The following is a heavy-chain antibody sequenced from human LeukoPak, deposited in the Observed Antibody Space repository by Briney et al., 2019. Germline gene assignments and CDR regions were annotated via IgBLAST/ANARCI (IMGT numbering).Heavy chain of an antibody. CDR3: ARDLIYCSSTSCYNRWFDP. J-gene: IGHJ5*02. V-gene: IGHV4-39*06. D-gene: IGHD2-2*02. Sequence: SETLSLTCTVSGGSISSSGYYWGWIRQPPGKGLEWIGTIYYSGSTQYNPSLKSRVTISVDTSKNQFPLKLSSVTAADTAVYYCARDLIYCSSTSCYNRWFDPWGQGTLVTVSS. CDR1: GGSISSSGYY. CDR2: IYYSGST.